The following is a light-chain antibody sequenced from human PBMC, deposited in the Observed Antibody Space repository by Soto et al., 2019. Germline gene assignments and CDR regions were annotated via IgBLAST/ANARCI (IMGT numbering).Light chain of an antibody. CDR2: EVS. V-gene: IGLV2-8*01. J-gene: IGLJ2*01. Sequence: QSVLTQPASMSGSPGQSITISCTGTSSDVGGYNYVSWYQQHPGKAPKVMIYEVSKRPSGVPDRFSGSKSGNTASLTVSGLQAEDEAEYYCSSYAGSNNLVFGGGTKLTVL. CDR1: SSDVGGYNY. CDR3: SSYAGSNNLV.